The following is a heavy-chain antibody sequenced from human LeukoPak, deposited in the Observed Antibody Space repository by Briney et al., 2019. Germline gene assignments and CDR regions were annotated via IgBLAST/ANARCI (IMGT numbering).Heavy chain of an antibody. J-gene: IGHJ4*02. CDR1: GGSISSYY. CDR3: ARLTRLSTSPDRYYLDY. V-gene: IGHV4-4*07. D-gene: IGHD6-6*01. Sequence: SETLSLTCTVSGGSISSYYWSWIRQPAGKGLEWIGRIYTSGSTNYNPSLKSRVTMSVDTSKNQFSLKLSSVTAADSAVYYCARLTRLSTSPDRYYLDYWGQGTLVTVSS. CDR2: IYTSGST.